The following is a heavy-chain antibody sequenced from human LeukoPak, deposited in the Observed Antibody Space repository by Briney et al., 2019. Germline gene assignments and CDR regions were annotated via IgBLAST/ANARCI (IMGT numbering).Heavy chain of an antibody. D-gene: IGHD2-2*01. CDR3: ARVYCSSTSCYGDY. V-gene: IGHV4-59*01. J-gene: IGHJ4*02. CDR2: IYYSVGT. CDR1: GGSISSYY. Sequence: PSETLSLTCTVSGGSISSYYWSWIRQPPGKGLEWIGYIYYSVGTNYNPSLKSRVTISVDTSKNQFSLKLSSVTAADTAVYYCARVYCSSTSCYGDYWGQGTLVTVSS.